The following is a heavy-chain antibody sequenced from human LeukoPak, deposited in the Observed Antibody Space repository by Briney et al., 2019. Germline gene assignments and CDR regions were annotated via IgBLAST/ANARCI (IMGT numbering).Heavy chain of an antibody. CDR3: ARDRRYCSSTSCYNSYWFDP. J-gene: IGHJ5*02. CDR1: GYTFTGYY. V-gene: IGHV1-2*02. D-gene: IGHD2-2*02. CDR2: INPNSGGT. Sequence: ASVKDSCKASGYTFTGYYMHWVRQAPGQGLESMGWINPNSGGTNYAQKVQGRVTMTRDTSISTAYMELSRLRSDDTAVYYCARDRRYCSSTSCYNSYWFDPWGQGTLVTVSS.